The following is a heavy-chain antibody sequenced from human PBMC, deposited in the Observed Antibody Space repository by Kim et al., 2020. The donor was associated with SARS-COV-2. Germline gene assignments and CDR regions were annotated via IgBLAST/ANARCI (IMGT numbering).Heavy chain of an antibody. J-gene: IGHJ4*02. D-gene: IGHD6-19*01. CDR3: AKAAPLSYSSGWYYFDY. Sequence: GGSLRLSCAASGFTFSSYAMSWVRQAPGKGLEWVSAISGSGGSTYYADSVKGRFTISRDNSKNTLYLQMNSLRAEDTAVYYCAKAAPLSYSSGWYYFDYWGQGTLVTVSS. V-gene: IGHV3-23*01. CDR1: GFTFSSYA. CDR2: ISGSGGST.